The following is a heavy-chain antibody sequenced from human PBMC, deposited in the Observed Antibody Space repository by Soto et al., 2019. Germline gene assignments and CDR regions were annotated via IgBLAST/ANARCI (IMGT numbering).Heavy chain of an antibody. CDR3: AKVLPRYYDTQEHFDY. CDR1: GFTFSSYA. Sequence: GSLRLSCAASGFTFSSYAMSWVRQAPGKGLEWVSAISGSGGSTYYADSVKGRFTISRDNSKNTLYLQMNSLRAEDTAVYYCAKVLPRYYDTQEHFDYWGQGTLVTVSS. D-gene: IGHD3-22*01. J-gene: IGHJ4*02. CDR2: ISGSGGST. V-gene: IGHV3-23*01.